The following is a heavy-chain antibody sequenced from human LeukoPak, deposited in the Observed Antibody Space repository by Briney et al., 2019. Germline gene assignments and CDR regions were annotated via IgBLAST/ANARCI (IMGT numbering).Heavy chain of an antibody. Sequence: RASVKVSCKASGYTFTSYGISWVRQAPGQGLEWMGWISAYNGNTNYAQKFQGRVTMTRDTSTSTVYMELSSLRSEDTAVYYCATPRTPNPMVRDAFDIWGQGTMVTVSS. D-gene: IGHD3-10*01. V-gene: IGHV1-18*01. J-gene: IGHJ3*02. CDR2: ISAYNGNT. CDR1: GYTFTSYG. CDR3: ATPRTPNPMVRDAFDI.